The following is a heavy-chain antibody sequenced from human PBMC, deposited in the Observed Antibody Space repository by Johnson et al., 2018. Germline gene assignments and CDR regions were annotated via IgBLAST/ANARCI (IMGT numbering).Heavy chain of an antibody. CDR3: AKDRVATITLTFFQH. J-gene: IGHJ1*01. CDR1: GFTFSSYG. CDR2: ISYDGSNK. V-gene: IGHV3-30*18. Sequence: QVQLVQSGGGVVQPGRSLRLSCAASGFTFSSYGMHWVRQAPGKGLEWVAVISYDGSNKYYADSVKGRFTISRDNSKNTLNLQMNSLRAEETAVYYCAKDRVATITLTFFQHWGQGTLVTVSS. D-gene: IGHD5-12*01.